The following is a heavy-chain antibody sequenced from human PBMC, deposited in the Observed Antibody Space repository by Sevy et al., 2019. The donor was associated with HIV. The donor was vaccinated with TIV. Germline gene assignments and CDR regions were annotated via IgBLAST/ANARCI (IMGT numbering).Heavy chain of an antibody. CDR2: ISSNGGST. V-gene: IGHV3-64*01. CDR3: ARANWNGGFDY. Sequence: GGSLRLSCAASGFTFSSYAMHWVRQAPGKGLEYVSAISSNGGSTYYANSVKGRFTISRDNSKNTLYLQMGSLRAEDMAVYYCARANWNGGFDYWGQGTLVTVSS. CDR1: GFTFSSYA. J-gene: IGHJ4*02. D-gene: IGHD1-1*01.